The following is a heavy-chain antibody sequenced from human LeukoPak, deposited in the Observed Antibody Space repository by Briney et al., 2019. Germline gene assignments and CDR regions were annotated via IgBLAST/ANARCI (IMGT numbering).Heavy chain of an antibody. CDR3: ANLYYDFPF. CDR2: IENNDGTT. D-gene: IGHD3/OR15-3a*01. CDR1: GLTFSNYA. J-gene: IGHJ4*02. Sequence: GGSLRLSCAASGLTFSNYAMSWVRQAPGKGLEWVSSIENNDGTTYYADSVKGRFTISRDNSKHMVYLQMNSLRAEDTAMYYCANLYYDFPFWGQGTLVTVSS. V-gene: IGHV3-23*01.